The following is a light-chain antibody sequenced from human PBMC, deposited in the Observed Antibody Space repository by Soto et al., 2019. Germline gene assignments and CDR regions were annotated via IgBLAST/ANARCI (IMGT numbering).Light chain of an antibody. V-gene: IGKV3-20*01. CDR3: HQYGTSLGT. CDR1: HSFAGSY. J-gene: IGKJ1*01. CDR2: GAS. Sequence: EIVLTQSPGTLSLSPGESATLSCRASHSFAGSYLAWYQQKPGQAPRLLISGASSRATGIPDRFSGNGSGTDFTLTISRLEPEDFGVYYCHQYGTSLGTFGQGTKVDIK.